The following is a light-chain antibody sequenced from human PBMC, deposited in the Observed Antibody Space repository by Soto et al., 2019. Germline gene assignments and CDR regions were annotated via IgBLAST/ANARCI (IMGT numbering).Light chain of an antibody. Sequence: PGERATLSCRASQSVSTKLAWYQQRPGQAPRLLIYGASTRATGVPARFSGSGSGTEFTLTISSLQSEDFAVYYCQQYNNWPPMYTFGQGTKLEI. V-gene: IGKV3-15*01. CDR3: QQYNNWPPMYT. J-gene: IGKJ2*01. CDR1: QSVSTK. CDR2: GAS.